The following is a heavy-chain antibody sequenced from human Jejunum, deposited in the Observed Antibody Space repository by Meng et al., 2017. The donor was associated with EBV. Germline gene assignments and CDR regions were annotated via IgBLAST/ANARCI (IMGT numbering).Heavy chain of an antibody. V-gene: IGHV4-4*02. D-gene: IGHD4-11*01. CDR1: GDSTSSSHW. CDR3: AKSNDYSLNS. Sequence: QVQLQGSGAGLGKPSGTLSLTCAVSGDSTSSSHWWSWVRQPPGKGLEWIGEMHPGGSTNYNPSLKSRVTISVDNSKNQFSLKLTSVTAADTAVYYCAKSNDYSLNSWGQGTLVTVSS. J-gene: IGHJ4*02. CDR2: MHPGGST.